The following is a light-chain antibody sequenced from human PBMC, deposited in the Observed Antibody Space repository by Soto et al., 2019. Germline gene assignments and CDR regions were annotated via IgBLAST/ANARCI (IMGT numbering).Light chain of an antibody. CDR3: HQSYTAPLT. Sequence: DIQMTQSPSSLSASVGDRVTITCRANQTISNFLNWYQQKPGKAPNLIIYTATSLQTGVPSRFSGVGSGTDFTLTITNLQPEDFSIYYCHQSYTAPLTFGGGTRWIS. CDR2: TAT. CDR1: QTISNF. V-gene: IGKV1-39*01. J-gene: IGKJ4*01.